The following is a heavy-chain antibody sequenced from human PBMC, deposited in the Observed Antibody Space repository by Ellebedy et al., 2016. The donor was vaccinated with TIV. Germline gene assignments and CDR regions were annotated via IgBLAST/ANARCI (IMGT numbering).Heavy chain of an antibody. CDR3: AKERDPLASTSFDS. D-gene: IGHD1-1*01. CDR1: GFTFDSYA. Sequence: PGGSLRLSCVASGFTFDSYAMHWVRQAPGEGLEWVAVIAHDGSVIHYADSVKGRFTISRDNSKNTLSLQMYSLRPEDTAVYYCAKERDPLASTSFDSWGQGSLLTVSS. CDR2: IAHDGSVI. V-gene: IGHV3-30*04. J-gene: IGHJ4*02.